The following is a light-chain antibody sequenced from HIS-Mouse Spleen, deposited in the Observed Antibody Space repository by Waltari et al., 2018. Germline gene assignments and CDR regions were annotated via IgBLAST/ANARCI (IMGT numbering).Light chain of an antibody. CDR1: QCVLYSSNNKNY. CDR2: WAS. Sequence: DIVMTQSPDSLAVSLGERATINCKSSQCVLYSSNNKNYLAWYQQKPGQPPKLLIYWASTRESGVPDRFSGSGSGTDFTLTISSLQAEDVAVYYCQQYYSTPTFGGGTKVEIK. CDR3: QQYYSTPT. J-gene: IGKJ4*01. V-gene: IGKV4-1*01.